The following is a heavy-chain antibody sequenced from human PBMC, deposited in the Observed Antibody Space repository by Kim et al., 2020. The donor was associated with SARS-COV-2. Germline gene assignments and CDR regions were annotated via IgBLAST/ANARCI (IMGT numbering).Heavy chain of an antibody. CDR2: INSGSTTK. Sequence: GGSLRLSCEPSGFIFSDFYMSWIRQAPGKGLEWIAYINSGSTTKRYADSVRGRFTISRDNAKDSVYLEMNSLRAEDTAIYYCAGGGAVQPATSDYWGQGTLVTVSS. V-gene: IGHV3-11*01. CDR1: GFIFSDFY. D-gene: IGHD3-16*01. CDR3: AGGGAVQPATSDY. J-gene: IGHJ4*02.